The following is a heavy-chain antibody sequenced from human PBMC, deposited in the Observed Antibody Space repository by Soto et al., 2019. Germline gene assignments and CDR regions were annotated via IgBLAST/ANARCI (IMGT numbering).Heavy chain of an antibody. D-gene: IGHD6-6*01. CDR3: ARGFSTTAARPYYYYGMDV. CDR1: GFTFSSYG. CDR2: IWYDGSNK. J-gene: IGHJ6*02. V-gene: IGHV3-33*01. Sequence: QVQLVESGGGVVQPGRSLRLSCAASGFTFSSYGMHWVRQAPGKGLEWVAVIWYDGSNKYYADSVKGRFTISRDNSKYTLYLQMNSLRAEDTAVYYCARGFSTTAARPYYYYGMDVWGQGTTVTVSS.